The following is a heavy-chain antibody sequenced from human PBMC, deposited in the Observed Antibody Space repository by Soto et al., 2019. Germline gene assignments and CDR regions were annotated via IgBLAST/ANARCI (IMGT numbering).Heavy chain of an antibody. CDR3: AKVGIAVAGIYFDY. J-gene: IGHJ4*02. V-gene: IGHV3-30*18. CDR1: GFTFSSYG. Sequence: GGSLRLSCAASGFTFSSYGMHWVRQAPGKGLEWVAVISYDGSNKYYADSVKGRFTISRDNSKNTLYLQMNSLRAEDTAVYYCAKVGIAVAGIYFDYWGQGTLVTVSS. CDR2: ISYDGSNK. D-gene: IGHD6-19*01.